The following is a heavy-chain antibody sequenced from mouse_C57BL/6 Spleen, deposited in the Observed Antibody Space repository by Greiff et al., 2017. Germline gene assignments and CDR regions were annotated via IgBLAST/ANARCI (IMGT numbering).Heavy chain of an antibody. D-gene: IGHD1-1*01. CDR1: GYAFSSYW. J-gene: IGHJ1*03. CDR3: ERYSSADWYFDV. CDR2: IYPGDGDT. Sequence: QVQLQQSGAELVKPGASVKISCKASGYAFSSYWMNWVKQRPGKGLEWIGQIYPGDGDTNSNGQFKGKATLSADKSSSTAYMQLSSLTSEDSEGYFCERYSSADWYFDVWGTGTTVSVSS. V-gene: IGHV1-80*01.